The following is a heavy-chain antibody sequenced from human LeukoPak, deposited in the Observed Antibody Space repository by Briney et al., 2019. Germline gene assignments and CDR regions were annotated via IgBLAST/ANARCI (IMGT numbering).Heavy chain of an antibody. Sequence: ASVKVLCKASGYTFTSYYIHWVRQAPGQGPEWVGIINPSSAYTTYSQKFQGRVTMTRDTSTSTVYMELSGLTSEDTAVYYCARDRNSGSYCSDYRGQGTLVTVSS. V-gene: IGHV1-46*01. D-gene: IGHD1-26*01. CDR2: INPSSAYT. CDR1: GYTFTSYY. CDR3: ARDRNSGSYCSDY. J-gene: IGHJ4*02.